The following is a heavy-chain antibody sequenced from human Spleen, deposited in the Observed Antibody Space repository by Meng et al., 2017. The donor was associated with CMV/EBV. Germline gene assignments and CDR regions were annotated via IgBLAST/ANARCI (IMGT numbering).Heavy chain of an antibody. V-gene: IGHV3-7*01. J-gene: IGHJ4*02. CDR3: ARSLELSMVSQFDY. Sequence: GESLKISCAASGFTFSTYWMSWVRQAPGKGLEWVANIKEDGSERYYVDSAKGRFTISRDNAKNSLYLQMNSLRADDTAVYYCARSLELSMVSQFDYWGQGTLVTVSS. CDR1: GFTFSTYW. CDR2: IKEDGSER. D-gene: IGHD1-7*01.